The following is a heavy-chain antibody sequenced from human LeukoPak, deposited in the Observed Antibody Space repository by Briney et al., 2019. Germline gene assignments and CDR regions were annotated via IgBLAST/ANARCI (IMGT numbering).Heavy chain of an antibody. Sequence: ARSLRLSCAASGFTFSSYAMHWVRQAPGKGLEWVADISYDGSNKYYADSVKGRFTISRDNSKNTLYLQMNSLRAEDTAVYYCARDSSPYYYGSGSHDYWGQGTLVTVSS. CDR1: GFTFSSYA. CDR3: ARDSSPYYYGSGSHDY. CDR2: ISYDGSNK. D-gene: IGHD3-10*01. J-gene: IGHJ4*02. V-gene: IGHV3-30*04.